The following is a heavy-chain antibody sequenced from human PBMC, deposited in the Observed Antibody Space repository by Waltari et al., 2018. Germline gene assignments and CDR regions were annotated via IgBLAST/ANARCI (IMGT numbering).Heavy chain of an antibody. CDR3: ARKRVLLWFGELFDAFDI. CDR2: IYYSGST. Sequence: QLQLQESGPGLVKPSETLSLTCTVSGGSISSSSYYWGWIRQPPGRGLEWIGSIYYSGSTYYHPSLKSRVTISVDTSKNQFSLKLSSVTAADTAVYYCARKRVLLWFGELFDAFDIWGQGTMVTVSS. V-gene: IGHV4-39*01. D-gene: IGHD3-10*01. CDR1: GGSISSSSYY. J-gene: IGHJ3*02.